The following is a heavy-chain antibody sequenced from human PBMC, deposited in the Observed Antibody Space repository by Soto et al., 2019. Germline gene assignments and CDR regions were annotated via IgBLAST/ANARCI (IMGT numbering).Heavy chain of an antibody. CDR2: ISYDGSNK. CDR3: ARDSGPWIQLWDYFDY. D-gene: IGHD5-18*01. J-gene: IGHJ4*02. Sequence: GGSLRLSCAASGFTFSSYAMHWVRQAPGKGLEWVAVISYDGSNKYYADSVKGRFTISRDNSKNTLYLQMNSLRAEDTAVYYCARDSGPWIQLWDYFDYWGQGTLVTVSS. CDR1: GFTFSSYA. V-gene: IGHV3-30-3*01.